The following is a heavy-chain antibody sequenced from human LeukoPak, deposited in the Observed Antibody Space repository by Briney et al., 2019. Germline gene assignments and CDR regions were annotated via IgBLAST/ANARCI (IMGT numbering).Heavy chain of an antibody. Sequence: ASVNVSCKASGYTFTSYGISWVRQAPGQGLEWMGWISAYNGSTNYAQKLQGRVTMTTDTSTSTAYMELRSLRSDDTAVYYCARELGYYYDSSGYYPDAFDIWGQGTMVTVSS. J-gene: IGHJ3*02. CDR1: GYTFTSYG. D-gene: IGHD3-22*01. CDR2: ISAYNGST. V-gene: IGHV1-18*01. CDR3: ARELGYYYDSSGYYPDAFDI.